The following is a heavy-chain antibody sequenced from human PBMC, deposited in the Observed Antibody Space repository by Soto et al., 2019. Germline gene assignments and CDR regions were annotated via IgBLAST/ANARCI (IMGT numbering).Heavy chain of an antibody. D-gene: IGHD3-3*01. CDR3: AREITIFGNRYYYYYGMDV. V-gene: IGHV6-1*01. CDR2: TYYRSKWYN. J-gene: IGHJ6*02. CDR1: GDSVSSNSAA. Sequence: SQTLSLTCAISGDSVSSNSAAWNWIRQSPSRGLEWLGRTYYRSKWYNDYAVSVKSRITINPDTSKNQFSLQLNSVTPEDTAVYYCAREITIFGNRYYYYYGMDVRGQGTTVTVSS.